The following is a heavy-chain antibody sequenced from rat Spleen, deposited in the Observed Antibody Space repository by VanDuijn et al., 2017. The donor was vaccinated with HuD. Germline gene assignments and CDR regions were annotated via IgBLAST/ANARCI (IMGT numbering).Heavy chain of an antibody. D-gene: IGHD1-4*01. V-gene: IGHV5-29*01. J-gene: IGHJ3*01. CDR3: ATPTPGIPFTY. CDR1: GFTFNYYW. Sequence: VQLKESGPGLVQPSQTLSLTCTVSGFTFNYYWMTWIRQAPTKGLVWVAMIIYDASRIYYRDPVKGRFTISRDNTKNTLYLQMDSLRCEDTATYYCATPTPGIPFTYGGQGTLVTVSS. CDR2: IIYDASRI.